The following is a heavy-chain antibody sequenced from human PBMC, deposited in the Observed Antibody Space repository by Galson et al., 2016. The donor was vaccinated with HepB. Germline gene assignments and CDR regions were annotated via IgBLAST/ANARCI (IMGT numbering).Heavy chain of an antibody. Sequence: SLRLSCAAPGFTFSSSWMTWVRQAPGKGPEWVANINQDGSMRQYVDSVKGRFTVSRDNAENSLYLQMSSLRVEDTAVYYCARPGVVRGLDYWGQGSQVTVSS. CDR1: GFTFSSSW. D-gene: IGHD3-10*01. V-gene: IGHV3-7*01. CDR2: INQDGSMR. J-gene: IGHJ4*01. CDR3: ARPGVVRGLDY.